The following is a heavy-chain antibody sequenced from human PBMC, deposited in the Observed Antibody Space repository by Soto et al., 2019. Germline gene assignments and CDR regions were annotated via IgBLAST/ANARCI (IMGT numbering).Heavy chain of an antibody. Sequence: GGSLRLSCAASGFTFSSYWMHWVRQAPGKGLVWVSRINSDGSSTSYADSVKGRFTISRDNAKNTLYLQMNSLRAEDTAVYYCARAYSSSSENYYYYYYMDVWGKGTTVTVSS. J-gene: IGHJ6*03. CDR3: ARAYSSSSENYYYYYYMDV. CDR2: INSDGSST. CDR1: GFTFSSYW. D-gene: IGHD6-6*01. V-gene: IGHV3-74*01.